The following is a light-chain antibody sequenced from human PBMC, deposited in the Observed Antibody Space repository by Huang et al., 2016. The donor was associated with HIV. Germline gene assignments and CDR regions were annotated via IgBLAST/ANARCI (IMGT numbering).Light chain of an antibody. Sequence: DIVMTQSPDSLSVSPGERATIDCKSSQSLLYSLNNKNYVAGFQQKPGRPPKLLLYWASTRESGIPERFSGSGSVTDFTLTINNLQPEDVATYYCQQYYQNPQTFGQGT. CDR2: WAS. V-gene: IGKV4-1*01. J-gene: IGKJ5*01. CDR3: QQYYQNPQT. CDR1: QSLLYSLNNKNY.